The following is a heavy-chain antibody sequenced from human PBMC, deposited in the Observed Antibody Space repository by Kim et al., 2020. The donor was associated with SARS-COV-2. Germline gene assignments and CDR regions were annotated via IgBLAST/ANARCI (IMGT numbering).Heavy chain of an antibody. CDR2: IYYSGST. CDR1: GGSISSYY. J-gene: IGHJ6*02. CDR3: ARAGRGGYSSGYYPNDYYYYGMDV. D-gene: IGHD3-22*01. V-gene: IGHV4-59*01. Sequence: SETLSLTCTVSGGSISSYYWSWIRQPPGKGLEWIGYIYYSGSTNYNPSLKSRVTISVDTSKNQFSLKLSSVTAADTAVYYCARAGRGGYSSGYYPNDYYYYGMDVGGQGTTVAVSS.